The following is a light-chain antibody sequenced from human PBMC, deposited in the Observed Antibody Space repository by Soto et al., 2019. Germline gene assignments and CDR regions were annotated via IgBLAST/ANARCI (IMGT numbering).Light chain of an antibody. J-gene: IGKJ4*01. CDR3: QQYYNWPLT. Sequence: EIVMTQSPATLSVSPGERATLFCRASQSVSSYVAWYQQKPGQAPRLLIYGPSTRATGIPGRFSGSASGTEFTLTVSSPQSEDFAVYYCQQYYNWPLTFGGGTKVEVK. CDR1: QSVSSY. V-gene: IGKV3-15*01. CDR2: GPS.